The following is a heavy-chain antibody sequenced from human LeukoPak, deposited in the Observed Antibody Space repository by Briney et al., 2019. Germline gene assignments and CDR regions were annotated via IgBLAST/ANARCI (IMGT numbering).Heavy chain of an antibody. Sequence: GRSLRLSCAASGFTFSRYGMHWVRRASGKGLEWVALISYDGSNKYYADSVKGRFTISRDNSKNTLYLQMNSLRDEDTAVYYCARDLSGRYAFDIWGQGTMVTVSS. CDR1: GFTFSRYG. CDR3: ARDLSGRYAFDI. V-gene: IGHV3-30*03. CDR2: ISYDGSNK. D-gene: IGHD3-10*01. J-gene: IGHJ3*02.